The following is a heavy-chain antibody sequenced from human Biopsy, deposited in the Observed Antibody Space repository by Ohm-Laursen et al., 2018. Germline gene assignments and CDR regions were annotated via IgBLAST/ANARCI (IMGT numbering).Heavy chain of an antibody. D-gene: IGHD2-15*01. CDR1: GFIFDDYA. CDR3: AKIHCSGGSCYPNAFDM. CDR2: ISWNSVGI. J-gene: IGHJ3*02. V-gene: IGHV3-9*01. Sequence: SLRLSCAASGFIFDDYAMHWVRQAPGKGLEWVSGISWNSVGIGYADSVKGRFTISRDNAKNFLYLEMNNLRPEDTALYYCAKIHCSGGSCYPNAFDMWGHGTLVTVSS.